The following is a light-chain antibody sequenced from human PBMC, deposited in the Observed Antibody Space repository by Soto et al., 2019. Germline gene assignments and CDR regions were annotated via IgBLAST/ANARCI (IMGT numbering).Light chain of an antibody. J-gene: IGKJ3*01. CDR2: GAS. V-gene: IGKV3-15*01. CDR3: QQYNNWPPFS. CDR1: QSVSSS. Sequence: EIVMTQSPATLSVSPGERVTLSCRASQSVSSSLAWYQQKPGQAPRLLIYGASTRATGIPARFSGSGSGTEFPLTISSLQSEDFAVYYCQQYNNWPPFSFGPVTKVDIK.